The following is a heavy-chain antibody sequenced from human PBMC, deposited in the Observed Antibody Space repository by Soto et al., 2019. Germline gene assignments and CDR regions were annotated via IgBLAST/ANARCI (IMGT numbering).Heavy chain of an antibody. V-gene: IGHV2-5*01. J-gene: IGHJ4*02. Sequence: QITLKESGPTLVRPTQTLTLTCTFSGFSLSTSGLGVGWIRQPPGKALEWLALIYWNDDKRYSPSLKARLTITQHTSKNQVVLTMTNMDPVDTATYYCAHRPSGWYLFDYWGQGTLVTVSS. CDR2: IYWNDDK. CDR1: GFSLSTSGLG. D-gene: IGHD6-19*01. CDR3: AHRPSGWYLFDY.